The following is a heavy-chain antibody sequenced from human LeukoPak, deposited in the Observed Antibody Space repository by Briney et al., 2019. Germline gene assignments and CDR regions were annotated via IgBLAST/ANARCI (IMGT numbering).Heavy chain of an antibody. CDR2: LFYSGST. J-gene: IGHJ4*02. CDR3: ARRRAAAPLDY. Sequence: SETLSLTCTVSVGSIASSSYYWGWIRQPPGKGLEWIGSLFYSGSTYYNPSLKSRVTISVDTSKNQFSLKLSSVTAADTAVYFCARRRAAAPLDYWGQGTLVTVSS. CDR1: VGSIASSSYY. D-gene: IGHD6-25*01. V-gene: IGHV4-39*01.